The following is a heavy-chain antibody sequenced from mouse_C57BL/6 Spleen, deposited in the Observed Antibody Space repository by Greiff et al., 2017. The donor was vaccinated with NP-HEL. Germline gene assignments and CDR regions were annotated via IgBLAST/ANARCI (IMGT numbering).Heavy chain of an antibody. Sequence: QVQLQQSGAELARPGASVKLSCKASGYTFTSYGISWVKQRTGQGLEWIGEIYPRSGNTYYNEKFKGKATLTADKSSSTAYMELRSLTSEDSAVYFCVQFITTVVAEDYYAMDYWGQGTSVTVSS. CDR3: VQFITTVVAEDYYAMDY. V-gene: IGHV1-81*01. CDR2: IYPRSGNT. J-gene: IGHJ4*01. CDR1: GYTFTSYG. D-gene: IGHD1-1*01.